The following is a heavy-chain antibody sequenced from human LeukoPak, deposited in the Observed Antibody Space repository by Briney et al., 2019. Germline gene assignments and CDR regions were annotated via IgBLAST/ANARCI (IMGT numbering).Heavy chain of an antibody. V-gene: IGHV3-23*01. CDR3: AKRGATPSGGYYFDY. D-gene: IGHD1-26*01. CDR2: ISGSGGST. J-gene: IGHJ4*02. Sequence: GGSLRLSCAASGFTFSSYAMSWVRQAPGKGLEWVSAISGSGGSTYYADSVKGRFTISRDNSKNTPYLQMNSLRAEDTAVYYCAKRGATPSGGYYFDYWGQGTLVTVSS. CDR1: GFTFSSYA.